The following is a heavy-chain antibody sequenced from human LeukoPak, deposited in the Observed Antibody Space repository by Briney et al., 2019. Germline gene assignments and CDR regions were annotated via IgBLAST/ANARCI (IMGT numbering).Heavy chain of an antibody. CDR2: ISGSGGSA. D-gene: IGHD3-22*01. J-gene: IGHJ4*02. CDR1: GFTFSSYG. CDR3: AKDRYFDNSGDHYESEY. V-gene: IGHV3-23*01. Sequence: GGSLRLSCAASGFTFSSYGMSWVRQAPGKGLDWVSAISGSGGSANYADSVTGRFTISRDNSKDTLYLQMNSLRAEDTAVYYCAKDRYFDNSGDHYESEYWGQGTLVTVSS.